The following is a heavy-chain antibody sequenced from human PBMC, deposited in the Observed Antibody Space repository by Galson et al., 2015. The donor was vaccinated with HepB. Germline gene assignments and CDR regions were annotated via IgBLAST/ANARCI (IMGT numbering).Heavy chain of an antibody. V-gene: IGHV1-3*01. Sequence: SVKVSCKASGYTFTSYAMHWVRQAPGQRLEWVGWINAGNGNTKYSQKFQGRVTITRDTSASTAYMELSSLRSEDTAVYYCARGHYDILTGYRYGMDVWGQGTTVTVSS. D-gene: IGHD3-9*01. CDR3: ARGHYDILTGYRYGMDV. J-gene: IGHJ6*02. CDR2: INAGNGNT. CDR1: GYTFTSYA.